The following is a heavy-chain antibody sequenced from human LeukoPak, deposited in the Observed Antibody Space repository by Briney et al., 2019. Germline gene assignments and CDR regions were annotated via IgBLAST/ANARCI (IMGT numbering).Heavy chain of an antibody. D-gene: IGHD3-10*01. CDR2: ISISGTTT. Sequence: GGSLRLSCAASGFTFSDYYMTWIRQTPGKGLEWVSYISISGTTTFYVDSVKGRFTISRDNTKNSLYLQMNSMRAEDTAMYYCARGTMASDFWGQGTLVTVSS. V-gene: IGHV3-11*01. CDR1: GFTFSDYY. CDR3: ARGTMASDF. J-gene: IGHJ4*02.